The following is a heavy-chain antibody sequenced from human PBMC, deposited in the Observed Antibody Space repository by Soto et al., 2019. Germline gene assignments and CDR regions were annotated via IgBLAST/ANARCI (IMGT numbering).Heavy chain of an antibody. Sequence: ASVKVSCKASGYTFTGYYMHWVRQAPGQGLEWMGWINPNSGGTNYAQKFQGWVTMTRDTSISTAYMELSRLRSDDTAVYYCAREKGKIQQWTGYYYYYYGMDVWGQGTTVTVSS. CDR3: AREKGKIQQWTGYYYYYYGMDV. V-gene: IGHV1-2*04. J-gene: IGHJ6*02. D-gene: IGHD5-18*01. CDR2: INPNSGGT. CDR1: GYTFTGYY.